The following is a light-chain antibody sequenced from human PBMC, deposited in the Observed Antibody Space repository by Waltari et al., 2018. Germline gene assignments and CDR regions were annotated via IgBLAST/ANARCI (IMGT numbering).Light chain of an antibody. Sequence: SVLTQPPSASGAPGQRVTVSCTGSSSNIGAGYYVSWYQQFPGTAPKLLIYENNKRPSGVSDRFSGSKSGTSASLTITGLQSEGEADYYCSAWDSSLAAGLFGGGTRLTVL. CDR2: ENN. J-gene: IGLJ2*01. CDR3: SAWDSSLAAGL. V-gene: IGLV1-51*02. CDR1: SSNIGAGYY.